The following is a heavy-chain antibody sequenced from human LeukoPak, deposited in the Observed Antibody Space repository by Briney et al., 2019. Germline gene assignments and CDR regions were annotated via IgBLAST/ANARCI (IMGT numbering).Heavy chain of an antibody. Sequence: ASVKVSCKASGGTFSSYAISWVRQAPGQGLEWMGGIIPIFGTANYAQKFQGRVAITTDESTSTAYMEMSSLRPEDTAVYYCARAADVDTAMNYWGQGALVTVSS. J-gene: IGHJ4*02. CDR2: IIPIFGTA. CDR1: GGTFSSYA. CDR3: ARAADVDTAMNY. V-gene: IGHV1-69*05. D-gene: IGHD5-18*01.